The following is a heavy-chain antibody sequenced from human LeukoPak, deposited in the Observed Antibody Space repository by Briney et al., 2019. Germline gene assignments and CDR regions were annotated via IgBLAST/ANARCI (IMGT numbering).Heavy chain of an antibody. CDR3: ARDRGTWNDDGFDY. Sequence: SETLSLTCTVSGGSISSGSYYWSWIRQPAGKGLEWIGRIYTSGSTNYNPSLKSRVTISVDTSKNQFSLKLSSVTAADTAVYYRARDRGTWNDDGFDYWGQGTLVTVSS. D-gene: IGHD1-1*01. CDR1: GGSISSGSYY. V-gene: IGHV4-61*02. CDR2: IYTSGST. J-gene: IGHJ4*02.